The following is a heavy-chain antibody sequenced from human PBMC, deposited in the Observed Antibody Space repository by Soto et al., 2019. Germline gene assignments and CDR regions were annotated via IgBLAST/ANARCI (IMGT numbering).Heavy chain of an antibody. V-gene: IGHV1-46*03. CDR1: GYAFSTYN. CDR2: INPSGGST. J-gene: IGHJ4*02. Sequence: GASGKVYCKAFGYAFSTYNMHWWRMDPGQGLEWMGFINPSGGSTSYAQRFQGRVTMARDTSTSTVYMELSSLRSEDTAVYYCARALPAAHFDFWGQGTLVTVSS. CDR3: ARALPAAHFDF. D-gene: IGHD2-2*01.